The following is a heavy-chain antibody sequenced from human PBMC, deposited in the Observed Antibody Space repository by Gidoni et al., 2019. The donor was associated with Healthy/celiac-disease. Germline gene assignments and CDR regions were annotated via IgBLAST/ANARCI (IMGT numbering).Heavy chain of an antibody. Sequence: EVQLVESGGGLVQPGGSLRLSCSASGFTFSSYEMNWVRQAPGKGLEWVSYISSSGSTIYYADSVKGRFTSSRDNAKNSLYLQMNSLRAEDTAVYYCARDHRKGANHRNWSIDYWGQGTLVTVSS. CDR3: ARDHRKGANHRNWSIDY. J-gene: IGHJ4*02. CDR1: GFTFSSYE. V-gene: IGHV3-48*03. CDR2: ISSSGSTI. D-gene: IGHD1-1*01.